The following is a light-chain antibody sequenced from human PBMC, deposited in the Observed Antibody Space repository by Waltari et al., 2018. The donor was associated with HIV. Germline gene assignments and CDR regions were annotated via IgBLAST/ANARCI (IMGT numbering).Light chain of an antibody. Sequence: SSALTQAPSVSVSPGQTASISCSGHELANQYVHWYQGKAGQAPVLVILGDSERPLGIAGRIAGARSGIIATLTISGVLAEDEADYYCQSAATSGTSVVFGGGTKLTVL. CDR2: GDS. CDR3: QSAATSGTSVV. J-gene: IGLJ2*01. CDR1: ELANQY. V-gene: IGLV3-25*03.